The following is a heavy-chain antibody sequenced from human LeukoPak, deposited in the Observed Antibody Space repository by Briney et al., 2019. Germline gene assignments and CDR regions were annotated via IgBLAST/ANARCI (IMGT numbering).Heavy chain of an antibody. Sequence: SETLSLTCTVSGGSISSSSYYWGWIRQPPGKGLEWIGSIYYSGSTYYNPSLKSRVTISVDTSKNQFSLKLGSVTAADTAVYYCASRYYDSSGYYFDYWGQGTLVTVSS. D-gene: IGHD3-22*01. J-gene: IGHJ4*02. CDR3: ASRYYDSSGYYFDY. CDR2: IYYSGST. CDR1: GGSISSSSYY. V-gene: IGHV4-39*01.